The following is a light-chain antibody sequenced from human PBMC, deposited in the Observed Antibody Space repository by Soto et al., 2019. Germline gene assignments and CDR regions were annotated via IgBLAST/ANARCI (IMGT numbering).Light chain of an antibody. Sequence: EIVLTQSPGTLSLSPGERATLSCRANQSVSSSYLAWYQQKPGQAPRLLIYGASSRATGIPDRFSGSGSGTAFTLTINRLEPEDSAVYYCQQYGSSPWTFGQGTKV. J-gene: IGKJ1*01. V-gene: IGKV3-20*01. CDR2: GAS. CDR1: QSVSSSY. CDR3: QQYGSSPWT.